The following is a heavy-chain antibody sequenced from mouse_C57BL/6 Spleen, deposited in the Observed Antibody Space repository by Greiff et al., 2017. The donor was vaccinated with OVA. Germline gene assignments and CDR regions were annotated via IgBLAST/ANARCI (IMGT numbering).Heavy chain of an antibody. Sequence: VQLQQSGAELVKPGASVKLSCKASGYTFTSYWMHWVKQRPGQGLEWIGMIHPNSGSTNYNEKFKSKATLTVDKSSSTAYMQLSSLTSEDSAVYYCARGDYDRDYYFDYWGQGTTLTVSS. CDR2: IHPNSGST. D-gene: IGHD2-4*01. CDR3: ARGDYDRDYYFDY. V-gene: IGHV1-64*01. CDR1: GYTFTSYW. J-gene: IGHJ2*01.